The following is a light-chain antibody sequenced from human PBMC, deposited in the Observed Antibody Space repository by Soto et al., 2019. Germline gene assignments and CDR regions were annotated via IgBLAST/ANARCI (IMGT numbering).Light chain of an antibody. CDR1: NIESRV. CDR2: EDT. V-gene: IGLV3-21*02. Sequence: SDELTQPPSVSVAPGQTAKITCGGNNIESRVVHWYQQKPGQAPVLVVYEDTDRPSGIPERFSGSNSGNTATLTIGRVEAGDEADYYCQVWDSSSDRAVFGGGTQLTVL. CDR3: QVWDSSSDRAV. J-gene: IGLJ7*01.